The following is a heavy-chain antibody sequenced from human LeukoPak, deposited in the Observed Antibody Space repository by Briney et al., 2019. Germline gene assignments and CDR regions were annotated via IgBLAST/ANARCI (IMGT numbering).Heavy chain of an antibody. CDR1: GFTFSGSD. CDR3: TTYRSGHY. Sequence: GGSLRLSCEASGFTFSGSDIHWVRQASGKGLEWVGRITTKASNYATAYDASVKGRFTISRDDSENTAYLQMNSLKTEDTAVYYCTTYRSGHYWGQGTLVTVSS. J-gene: IGHJ4*02. D-gene: IGHD6-19*01. CDR2: ITTKASNYAT. V-gene: IGHV3-73*01.